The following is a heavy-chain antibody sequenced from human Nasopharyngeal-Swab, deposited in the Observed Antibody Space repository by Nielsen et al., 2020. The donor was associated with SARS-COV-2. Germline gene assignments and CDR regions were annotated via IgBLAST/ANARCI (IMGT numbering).Heavy chain of an antibody. CDR3: ASLFGVVIEATYYYYYGMDV. J-gene: IGHJ6*02. CDR2: ISSSGSTI. V-gene: IGHV3-48*03. CDR1: GFTFSSYE. Sequence: GESLKISCAASGFTFSSYEMNWVRQAPGKGLEWVSYISSSGSTIYYADSVKGRFTISSDNAKNSLYLQMTSLRAEDTAVYYCASLFGVVIEATYYYYYGMDVWGQGTTVTVSS. D-gene: IGHD3-3*01.